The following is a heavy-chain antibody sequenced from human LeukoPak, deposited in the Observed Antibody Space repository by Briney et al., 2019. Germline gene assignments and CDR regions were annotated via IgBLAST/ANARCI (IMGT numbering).Heavy chain of an antibody. CDR2: IYSGGST. J-gene: IGHJ6*03. D-gene: IGHD5-12*01. CDR3: AKGSGYEHSYYYYMDV. V-gene: IGHV3-53*05. CDR1: GFTVSSNY. Sequence: GGSLRLSCAASGFTVSSNYMSWVRQAPGKGLEWVSVIYSGGSTYYADSVKGRFTISRDNSKNTLYLQMNGLRAEDTAVYYCAKGSGYEHSYYYYMDVWGKGTTVTISS.